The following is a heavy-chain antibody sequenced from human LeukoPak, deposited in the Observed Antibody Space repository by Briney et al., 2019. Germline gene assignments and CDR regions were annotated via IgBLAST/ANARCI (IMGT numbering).Heavy chain of an antibody. J-gene: IGHJ6*04. CDR1: GFTFNSYG. Sequence: GGSLRLSCAASGFTFNSYGMHWVRQAPGKGLEWVAFIRFDGSYKDYADSVKGRFTISRDKSKNTLYLQMNSLRSEDTAVYYCATGLWFGKYLDVWGKGTTVTISS. D-gene: IGHD3-10*01. CDR3: ATGLWFGKYLDV. V-gene: IGHV3-30*02. CDR2: IRFDGSYK.